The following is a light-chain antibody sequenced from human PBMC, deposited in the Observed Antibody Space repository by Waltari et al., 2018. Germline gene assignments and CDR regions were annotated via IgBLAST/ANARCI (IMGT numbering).Light chain of an antibody. CDR1: QSVSSW. CDR2: KAS. J-gene: IGKJ1*01. V-gene: IGKV1-5*03. Sequence: DIHMPQSPSTLSASVGARVTIPCRATQSVSSWLAWYQQKPNKAPKLLIYKASTLETGVPSRFSGSGSGTEFSLTIDSLQPEDFATYYCQQYNPSSPWTFGQGTKV. CDR3: QQYNPSSPWT.